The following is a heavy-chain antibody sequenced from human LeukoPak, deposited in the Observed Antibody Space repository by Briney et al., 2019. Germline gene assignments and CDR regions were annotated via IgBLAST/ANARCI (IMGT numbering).Heavy chain of an antibody. D-gene: IGHD5-24*01. J-gene: IGHJ4*02. CDR1: GGSISSGGYY. CDR2: IYYSGST. Sequence: SETLSLTCTVSGGSISSGGYYWSWIRQHPGKGLEWIGYIYYSGSTNYNPSLKSRVTISVDTSKNQFSLKLSSVTAADTAVYYCARSRDGYNEYYFDYWGQGTLVTVSS. V-gene: IGHV4-61*08. CDR3: ARSRDGYNEYYFDY.